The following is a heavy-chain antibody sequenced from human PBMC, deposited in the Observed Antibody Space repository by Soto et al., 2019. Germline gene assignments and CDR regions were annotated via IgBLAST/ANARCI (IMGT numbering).Heavy chain of an antibody. D-gene: IGHD5-12*01. J-gene: IGHJ6*02. CDR1: GYTFTFHY. CDR2: INPNGGST. Sequence: ASVKVSCKASGYTFTFHYIHWVRQAPGQGLECMGIINPNGGSTSYAQKFQGRVPMTWXTXXSXXXMXLXXLRXEDTALYYCARDQGEYSGYGKTYYYYGMDVWG. CDR3: ARDQGEYSGYGKTYYYYGMDV. V-gene: IGHV1-46*01.